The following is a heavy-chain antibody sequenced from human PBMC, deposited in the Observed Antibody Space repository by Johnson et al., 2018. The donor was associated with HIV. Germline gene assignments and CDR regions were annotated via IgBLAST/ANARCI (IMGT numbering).Heavy chain of an antibody. J-gene: IGHJ3*02. D-gene: IGHD3-10*01. V-gene: IGHV3-7*01. CDR2: IKQDGSEK. Sequence: VLLVESGGGVVQPGRSLRLSCAASGFTFSSYWMSWVRQAPGKGLEWVANIKQDGSEKYYVESVKGRFTISRDNSKNTLFLQMNSLRPEDTSVYYCAKDRGIRGVIRGACDMWGQGTMVTVSS. CDR3: AKDRGIRGVIRGACDM. CDR1: GFTFSSYW.